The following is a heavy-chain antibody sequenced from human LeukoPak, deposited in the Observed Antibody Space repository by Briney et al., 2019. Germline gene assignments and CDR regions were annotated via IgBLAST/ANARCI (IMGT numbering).Heavy chain of an antibody. J-gene: IGHJ5*02. CDR3: ARRLTQYDCFDP. V-gene: IGHV6-1*01. D-gene: IGHD2-2*01. Sequence: SQTLSLTCAISGDSVSSNSVTWNWIRQSPSRGLEWLGRTYCRSTWYNDYAVSVRGRITVNPDTSKNQFSLHLNSVTSEDTAVYYCARRLTQYDCFDPWGQGILVTVSS. CDR1: GDSVSSNSVT. CDR2: TYCRSTWYN.